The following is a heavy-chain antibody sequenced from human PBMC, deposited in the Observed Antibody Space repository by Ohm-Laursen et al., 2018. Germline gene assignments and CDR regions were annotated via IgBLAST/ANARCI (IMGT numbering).Heavy chain of an antibody. CDR3: AKDVGVAFAYDS. Sequence: SLRLSCSATGFTFNNFGMHWVRQAPGKGLEWVAVVSYDERYKNYVDSVKGRFTVSRDNSKDTLYLQMNSLRNEDTAIYYCAKDVGVAFAYDSWGQGTLVTVSS. CDR1: GFTFNNFG. CDR2: VSYDERYK. J-gene: IGHJ4*02. D-gene: IGHD2-15*01. V-gene: IGHV3-30*18.